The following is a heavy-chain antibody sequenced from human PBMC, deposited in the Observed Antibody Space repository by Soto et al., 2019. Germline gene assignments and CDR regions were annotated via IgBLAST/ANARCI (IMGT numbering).Heavy chain of an antibody. Sequence: ASVKVSCKASGGTFTDYAISWVRQAPGQGLQWMGGIIPLFGTTNYAQSFQGRVTITADKFTNTAHMELSSLGSDDTAVYYCATCIWTSYYYYNMDVWGQGTTVTVSS. CDR3: ATCIWTSYYYYNMDV. V-gene: IGHV1-69*06. CDR2: IIPLFGTT. D-gene: IGHD3-3*01. CDR1: GGTFTDYA. J-gene: IGHJ6*02.